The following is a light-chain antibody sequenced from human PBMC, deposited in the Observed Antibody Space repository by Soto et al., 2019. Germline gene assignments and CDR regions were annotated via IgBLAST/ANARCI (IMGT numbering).Light chain of an antibody. V-gene: IGKV4-1*01. CDR3: QQYYGTPPT. Sequence: DIVMTQSPDSLAVSLGERATINCKSSQSVLYSSSNKNYLAWYQQKPGQPPKLLIYWASTRESGVPDRFTGSGSGTDFTLAIDSLQAEDVAVYYCQQYYGTPPTFGQGTKVEIK. J-gene: IGKJ2*01. CDR2: WAS. CDR1: QSVLYSSSNKNY.